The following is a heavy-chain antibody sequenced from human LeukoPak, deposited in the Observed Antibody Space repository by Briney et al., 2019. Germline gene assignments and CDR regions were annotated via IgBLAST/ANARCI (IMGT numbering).Heavy chain of an antibody. J-gene: IGHJ5*02. D-gene: IGHD4-17*01. CDR1: GFTFSSYG. CDR2: IWYDGSNK. Sequence: GGSLRLSCAASGFTFSSYGMHWVRQAPGKGLEWVAVIWYDGSNKYYADSVKGQFTISRDNSKNTLYLQMNSLRAEDTAVYYCAKGLYRRVTTVTTSWFDPWGQGTLVTVSS. V-gene: IGHV3-33*06. CDR3: AKGLYRRVTTVTTSWFDP.